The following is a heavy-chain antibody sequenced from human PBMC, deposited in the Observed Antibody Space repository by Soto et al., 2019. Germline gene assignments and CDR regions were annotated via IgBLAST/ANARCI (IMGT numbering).Heavy chain of an antibody. CDR1: GDRVTSNSAA. V-gene: IGHV6-1*01. J-gene: IGHJ4*02. CDR3: AIDTSSDGYYFDY. Sequence: QVHLQQSGPGLVKPSQTLSLTCAISGDRVTSNSAAWNWIRQSPSRGLEWLGRTYYRAKWYNDYALSVKSRITINSDTSKNHCSLQLNSVTPEDTAVYYCAIDTSSDGYYFDYWGQGTLITVYS. CDR2: TYYRAKWYN. D-gene: IGHD2-2*01.